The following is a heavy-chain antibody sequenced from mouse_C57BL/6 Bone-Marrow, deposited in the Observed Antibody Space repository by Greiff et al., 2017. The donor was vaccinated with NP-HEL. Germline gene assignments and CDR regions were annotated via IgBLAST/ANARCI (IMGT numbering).Heavy chain of an antibody. J-gene: IGHJ4*01. V-gene: IGHV1-9*01. CDR2: ILPGSGST. CDR1: GYTFTGYW. CDR3: ASLSTMVTTAELDYAMDY. Sequence: QVQLQQSGAELMKPGASVKLSCKATGYTFTGYWIEWVKQRPGHGLEWIGEILPGSGSTNYNEKFKGKATFTADTSSNTAYMQLSSLTTEDSAIYYCASLSTMVTTAELDYAMDYWGQGTSVTVSS. D-gene: IGHD2-2*01.